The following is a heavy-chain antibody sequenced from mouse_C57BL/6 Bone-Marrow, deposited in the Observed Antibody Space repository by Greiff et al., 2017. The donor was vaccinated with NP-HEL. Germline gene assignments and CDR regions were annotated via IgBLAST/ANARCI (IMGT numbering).Heavy chain of an antibody. J-gene: IGHJ3*01. CDR1: GYTFTDYY. CDR2: INPNNGGT. CDR3: AIKLAWFAD. V-gene: IGHV1-26*01. Sequence: EVQLQQSGPELVKPGASVKISCKASGYTFTDYYMNWVKQSHGKSLEWIGDINPNNGGTSYNQKFKGKATLTVDKSSSTAYMELRSLTSEDSAVYYCAIKLAWFADWGQGTLVTVSA.